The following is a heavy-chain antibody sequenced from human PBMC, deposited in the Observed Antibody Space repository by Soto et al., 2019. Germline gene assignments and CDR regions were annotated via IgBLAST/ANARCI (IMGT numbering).Heavy chain of an antibody. V-gene: IGHV3-23*01. CDR3: AKDLYYDVGWFDP. J-gene: IGHJ5*02. D-gene: IGHD3-16*01. CDR2: ISGSGGST. CDR1: GFTFSSYA. Sequence: EVQLLESGGGLVQPGGSLRLSCAASGFTFSSYAMSWVRQAPGKGLEWVSAISGSGGSTYYADSVKGRFTISRDKSTNPRYLQMNSLRAEDTAVYYCAKDLYYDVGWFDPWGQGTLVTVSS.